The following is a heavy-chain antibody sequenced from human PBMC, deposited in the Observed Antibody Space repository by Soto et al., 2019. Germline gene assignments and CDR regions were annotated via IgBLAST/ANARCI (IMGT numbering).Heavy chain of an antibody. J-gene: IGHJ5*02. CDR3: AKRSIGNYLSWFDP. CDR2: ISGSGGST. CDR1: GFTFSSYA. Sequence: EVQLLESGGGLVQPGGSLRLSCAASGFTFSSYAMSWVRQAPGKGLEWVSAISGSGGSTYYADSVKGRFTISRDNSKHTLYMEMNSLRAEDTAVYYCAKRSIGNYLSWFDPWGQGTLVTGSS. V-gene: IGHV3-23*01. D-gene: IGHD1-7*01.